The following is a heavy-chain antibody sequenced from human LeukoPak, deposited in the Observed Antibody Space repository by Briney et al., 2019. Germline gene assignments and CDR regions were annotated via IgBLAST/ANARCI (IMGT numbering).Heavy chain of an antibody. CDR1: GYTSTSPD. J-gene: IGHJ3*02. CDR2: MNPSDNT. D-gene: IGHD2-8*01. V-gene: IGHV1-8*01. CDR3: ARYMYANGFDI. Sequence: ASVKVSCKASGYTSTSPDINWVRQATGKGLEWLGWMNPSDNTGYAQKFQGRVSMNRDTSTNTAYMELSSLTSADTAVYYCARYMYANGFDIWGQGTMVTVSS.